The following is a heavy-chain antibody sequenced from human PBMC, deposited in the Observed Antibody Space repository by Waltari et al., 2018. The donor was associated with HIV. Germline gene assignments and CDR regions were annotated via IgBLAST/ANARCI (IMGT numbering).Heavy chain of an antibody. V-gene: IGHV3-66*01. D-gene: IGHD4-4*01. CDR1: GFTVSNSF. CDR2: NHNVVRT. CDR3: ARGDYRPFDC. Sequence: EVHLVESGGGLVQPGGSLRLSRAASGFTVSNSFMSWVRQAPGEGLELESINHNVVRTDNAKSVKRRQTIGGGNSKSRLYHQMTMLRVEEAAVYYCARGDYRPFDCGGQGPLVPVSA. J-gene: IGHJ4*02.